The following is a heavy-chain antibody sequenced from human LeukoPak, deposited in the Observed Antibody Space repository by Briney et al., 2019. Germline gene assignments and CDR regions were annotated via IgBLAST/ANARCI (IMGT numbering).Heavy chain of an antibody. V-gene: IGHV3-23*01. CDR1: GFTFSSHA. CDR2: ISGSGGST. J-gene: IGHJ4*02. D-gene: IGHD3-22*01. Sequence: GGSLRLSCAASGFTFSSHAMSWVRQAPGKGLEWVSAISGSGGSTYYADSVKGRFTISRDNSKNTLYLQMNSPRAEDTAVYYCARRGNYYDSRGYYSSFDYWGQGTLVTVSS. CDR3: ARRGNYYDSRGYYSSFDY.